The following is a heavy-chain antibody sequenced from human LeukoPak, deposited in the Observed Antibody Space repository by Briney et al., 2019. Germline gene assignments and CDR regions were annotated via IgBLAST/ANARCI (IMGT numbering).Heavy chain of an antibody. CDR3: ARDLPSGWGQQMWGH. CDR2: ISPTSTDI. V-gene: IGHV3-21*01. Sequence: GGSLRLSCAASGFTFSSYSMNWVRQAPGKGLEWVSTISPTSTDIKYADSVEGRFTTSRDNSKDSLYLQMNSLRGEDTAVYYCARDLPSGWGQQMWGHWGQGTLVTVSS. J-gene: IGHJ4*02. D-gene: IGHD6-19*01. CDR1: GFTFSSYS.